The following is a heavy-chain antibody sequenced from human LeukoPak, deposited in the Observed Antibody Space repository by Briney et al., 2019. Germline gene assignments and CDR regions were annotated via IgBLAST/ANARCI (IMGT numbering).Heavy chain of an antibody. D-gene: IGHD6-13*01. CDR2: IYYSGST. Sequence: SQTLSLTCTVSGGSISSCGYYWSWIRQHPGKGLEWIGYIYYSGSTYYNPSLKSRVTISVDTSKNQFSLKLSSVTAADTAVYYCARDPIIAAAGKNYYYGMDVWGQGTTVTVSS. J-gene: IGHJ6*02. CDR3: ARDPIIAAAGKNYYYGMDV. V-gene: IGHV4-31*03. CDR1: GGSISSCGYY.